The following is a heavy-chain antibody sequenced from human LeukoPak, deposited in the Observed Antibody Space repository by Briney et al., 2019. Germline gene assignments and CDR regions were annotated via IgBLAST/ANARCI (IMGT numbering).Heavy chain of an antibody. CDR2: IIPILGIA. J-gene: IGHJ6*02. Sequence: KVSRKASGGTFSSYAISWVRQAPGQGLEWMGRIIPILGIANYAQKFQGRVTITADKSTSTAYMELSSLRSEDTAVYYCARDLSPQYSSSSFYGMDVWGQGTTVTVSS. V-gene: IGHV1-69*04. D-gene: IGHD6-6*01. CDR3: ARDLSPQYSSSSFYGMDV. CDR1: GGTFSSYA.